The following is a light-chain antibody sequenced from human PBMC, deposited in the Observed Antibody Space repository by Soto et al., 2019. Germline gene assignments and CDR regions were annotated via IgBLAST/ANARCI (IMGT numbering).Light chain of an antibody. CDR3: QQYNSWPRT. Sequence: EIVMTQSPATLSVSPGERATLSCRASQSVSSNLAWYQQKPGQAPRLLIYGASTRTTGIPARFSGSESGTEFTLTISSLQSEDFAVYYCQQYNSWPRTFGQGTRVEIK. V-gene: IGKV3-15*01. CDR2: GAS. J-gene: IGKJ1*01. CDR1: QSVSSN.